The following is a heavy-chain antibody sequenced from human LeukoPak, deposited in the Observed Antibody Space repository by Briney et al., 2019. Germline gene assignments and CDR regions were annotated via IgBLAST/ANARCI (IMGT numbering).Heavy chain of an antibody. V-gene: IGHV1-3*01. CDR3: ARAYYDSSGYSAFDI. Sequence: GASVKVSCKASGYTFTSYAMHWVRQAPGQRLEWMGWINAGNGNTKYSQKLQGRVTMTTDTSTSTVYMELRSLRSDDTALYYCARAYYDSSGYSAFDIWGQGTMVTVSS. CDR2: INAGNGNT. D-gene: IGHD3-22*01. J-gene: IGHJ3*02. CDR1: GYTFTSYA.